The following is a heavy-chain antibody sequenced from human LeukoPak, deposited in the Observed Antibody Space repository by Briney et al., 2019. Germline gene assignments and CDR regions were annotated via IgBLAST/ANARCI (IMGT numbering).Heavy chain of an antibody. CDR3: ARDIGSGSDY. CDR2: IYHSGST. CDR1: GYPISSGYY. J-gene: IGHJ4*02. V-gene: IGHV4-38-2*02. Sequence: SETLSLTCAVSGYPISSGYYWGWIRQPPGKGLEWIGSIYHSGSTYYNPSLKSRVTTSVDTSKNQFSLKLSSVTAADTAVYYCARDIGSGSDYWGQGTLVTVSS. D-gene: IGHD3-10*01.